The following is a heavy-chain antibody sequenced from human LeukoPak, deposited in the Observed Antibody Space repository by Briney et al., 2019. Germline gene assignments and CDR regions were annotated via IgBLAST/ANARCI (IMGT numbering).Heavy chain of an antibody. V-gene: IGHV4-31*03. J-gene: IGHJ5*02. CDR1: GGSISSGSFY. CDR2: IYYSGST. Sequence: SETLSLTCTVSGGSISSGSFYWSWIRQHPGKGLEWIGYIYYSGSTYYNPSLKSRVTISVDTSKNQFSLKLSSVTAADTAVYYCARSQVSIAADKNNWFDPWGQGTLVTVSS. D-gene: IGHD6-13*01. CDR3: ARSQVSIAADKNNWFDP.